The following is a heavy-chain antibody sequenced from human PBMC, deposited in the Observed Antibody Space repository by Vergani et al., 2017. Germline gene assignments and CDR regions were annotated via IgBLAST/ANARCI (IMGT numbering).Heavy chain of an antibody. CDR1: GGSFSGYY. CDR2: INHSGST. J-gene: IGHJ4*02. Sequence: QVQLQQWGAGLLKPSETLSLTCAVYGGSFSGYYWSWIRQPPGKGLEGIGEINHSGSTNYNPSLKSRVTISVDTSKNQFSLKLSSVTAADTAVYYCARGSTWTERDFDYWGQGTLVTVSS. V-gene: IGHV4-34*01. CDR3: ARGSTWTERDFDY. D-gene: IGHD3/OR15-3a*01.